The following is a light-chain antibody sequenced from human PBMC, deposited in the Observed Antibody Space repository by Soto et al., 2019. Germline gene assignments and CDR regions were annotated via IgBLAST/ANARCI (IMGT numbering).Light chain of an antibody. CDR2: AAS. CDR1: QSISSY. CDR3: QQSYSAPYT. Sequence: DIQMTQSPSSLSASVGDRVTITCRASQSISSYLNWYQQKPGKAPNLLIYAASTLQSGVPSRFSGSGSGTDFTITISSLQPEDFATYHCQQSYSAPYTFGQGTHLEIK. J-gene: IGKJ2*01. V-gene: IGKV1-39*01.